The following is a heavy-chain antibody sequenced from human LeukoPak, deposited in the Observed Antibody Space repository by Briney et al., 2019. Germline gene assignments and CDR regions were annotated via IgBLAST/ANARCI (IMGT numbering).Heavy chain of an antibody. D-gene: IGHD2-2*01. J-gene: IGHJ4*02. Sequence: GGSLRLSCAASGFTFSSYGMSWVRRAPGKGLEWVSAISGSGGSTYYADSVKGRFTISRDNSKNTLYLQMNSLRAEDTAVYYCAKERRYCSSTSCYAAGSFDYWGQGTLVTVSS. V-gene: IGHV3-23*01. CDR2: ISGSGGST. CDR1: GFTFSSYG. CDR3: AKERRYCSSTSCYAAGSFDY.